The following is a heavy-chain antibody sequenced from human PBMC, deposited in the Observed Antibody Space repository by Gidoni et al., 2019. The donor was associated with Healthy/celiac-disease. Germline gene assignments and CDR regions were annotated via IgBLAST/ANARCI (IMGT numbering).Heavy chain of an antibody. D-gene: IGHD3-10*01. V-gene: IGHV3-15*01. J-gene: IGHJ4*02. CDR2: IKSKTDGGTT. Sequence: EVQLVESGGGLVKPGGSLSLSCAASGFTFSNAWMSWVRQVPGKGLEWVGRIKSKTDGGTTDYAAPVKGRFTISRDDSKNTLYLQMNSLKTEDTAVYYCTTTWGDVTLTAAGDYWGQGTLVTVSS. CDR1: GFTFSNAW. CDR3: TTTWGDVTLTAAGDY.